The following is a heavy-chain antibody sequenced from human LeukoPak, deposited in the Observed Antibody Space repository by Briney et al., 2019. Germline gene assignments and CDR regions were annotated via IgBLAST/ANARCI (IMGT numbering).Heavy chain of an antibody. Sequence: ASVKVSCKASGYTFIAYYMYWVRQAPGQGLEWMGRINPNSGDTNYAQKFQGRVTMTRDTSISTAYMELTRLRSDDTAVYYCARVPGTFDLWGQGTMVTVSS. V-gene: IGHV1-2*06. CDR2: INPNSGDT. CDR1: GYTFIAYY. J-gene: IGHJ3*01. CDR3: ARVPGTFDL.